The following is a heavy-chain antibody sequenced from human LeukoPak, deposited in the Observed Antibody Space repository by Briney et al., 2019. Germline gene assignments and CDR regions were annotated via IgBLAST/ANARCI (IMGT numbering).Heavy chain of an antibody. V-gene: IGHV1-69*04. CDR2: IIPILRIA. CDR1: GGTFSSYT. D-gene: IGHD3-10*01. J-gene: IGHJ4*02. Sequence: SVKVSCKASGGTFSSYTISRVRQAPGQGLEWMGRIIPILRIANYAQKFQGRVTITADKSTSTAYMELSSLRSEDTAAYYCARDVGGLWFGDQNSGYWGQGTLVTVSS. CDR3: ARDVGGLWFGDQNSGY.